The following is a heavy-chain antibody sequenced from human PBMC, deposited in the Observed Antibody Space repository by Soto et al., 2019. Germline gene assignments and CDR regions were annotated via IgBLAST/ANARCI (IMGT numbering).Heavy chain of an antibody. CDR2: ISYDGTNK. V-gene: IGHV3-30-3*01. J-gene: IGHJ5*02. D-gene: IGHD3-22*01. CDR3: ARDRDSSGLYNWIDP. CDR1: GFTLNIYA. Sequence: QVQLVESGGGVVQPGRSLRLSCAASGFTLNIYAMHWVRQAPGKGLEWVSLISYDGTNKYYADSVKGRFTISRDNSKNTVYLEMNNLRPEDTAVYHCARDRDSSGLYNWIDPWGQGTLVTVSS.